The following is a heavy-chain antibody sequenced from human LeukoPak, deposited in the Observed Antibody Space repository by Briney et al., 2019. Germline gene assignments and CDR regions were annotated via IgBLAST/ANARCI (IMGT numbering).Heavy chain of an antibody. CDR2: INPNSGGT. Sequence: ASVKVSCKASGYTFTGYYMHWVRQAPGQGLEWMGWINPNSGGTSYAQKFQGRVTMTRDTSISTAYMELSRLRSDDTAVYYCARVPRGYCSGGSCYTPGYFQHWGQGTLVTVSS. CDR1: GYTFTGYY. J-gene: IGHJ1*01. V-gene: IGHV1-2*02. D-gene: IGHD2-15*01. CDR3: ARVPRGYCSGGSCYTPGYFQH.